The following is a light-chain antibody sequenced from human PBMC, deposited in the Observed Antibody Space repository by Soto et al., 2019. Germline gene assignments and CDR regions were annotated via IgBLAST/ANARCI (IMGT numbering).Light chain of an antibody. CDR3: QNYNSAET. J-gene: IGKJ1*01. CDR1: PGISNY. V-gene: IGKV1-27*01. CDR2: AAS. Sequence: DIPRTQSPSSLSASVGDRVTLTCRASPGISNYLAWYQQKPGKVPNLLIYAASTLQSGVPSRFSGSGSGTDFTLTISSLQPEDVATYYCQNYNSAETFGQGTKVDIK.